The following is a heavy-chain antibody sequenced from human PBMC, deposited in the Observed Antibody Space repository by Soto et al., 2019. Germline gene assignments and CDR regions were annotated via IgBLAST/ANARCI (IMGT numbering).Heavy chain of an antibody. CDR3: ARGQYYDFWSGYYHWYFDL. Sequence: ASVKVSCKASGYTFTGYDINWGRQATGQGLEWMGWMNPNSGTTGYAQKFQGRVTMTRNTSISTAYMELSSLRSEDTAVYYCARGQYYDFWSGYYHWYFDLWGRGTLVTVSS. CDR2: MNPNSGTT. D-gene: IGHD3-3*01. V-gene: IGHV1-8*01. J-gene: IGHJ2*01. CDR1: GYTFTGYD.